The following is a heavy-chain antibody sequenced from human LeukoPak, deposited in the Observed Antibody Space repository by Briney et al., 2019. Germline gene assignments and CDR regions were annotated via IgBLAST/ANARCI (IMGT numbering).Heavy chain of an antibody. CDR2: MNPNSGNT. Sequence: GASVKVSCKASGYTFTSYDINWVRRATGQGLEWMGWMNPNSGNTGYAQKFQGRVTITRNTSTSTAYMELSSLRSEDTAVYYCARGPTRYSYYYLLLWAKETTVTVSS. CDR1: GYTFTSYD. J-gene: IGHJ6*03. V-gene: IGHV1-8*03. CDR3: ARGPTRYSYYYLLL.